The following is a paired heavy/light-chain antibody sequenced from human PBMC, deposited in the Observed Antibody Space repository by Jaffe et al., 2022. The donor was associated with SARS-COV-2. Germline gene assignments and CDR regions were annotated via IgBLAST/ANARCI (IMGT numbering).Heavy chain of an antibody. J-gene: IGHJ6*02. CDR2: ISAYNGNT. V-gene: IGHV1-18*01. CDR1: GYTFTSYG. D-gene: IGHD2-2*01. Sequence: QVQLVQSGAEVKKPGASVKVSCKASGYTFTSYGISWVRQAPGQGLEWMGWISAYNGNTNYAQKLQGRVTMTTDTSTSTAYMELRSLRSDDTAVYYCARDRSYCSSTSCRNRYYYYYGMDVWGQGTTVTVSS. CDR3: ARDRSYCSSTSCRNRYYYYYGMDV.
Light chain of an antibody. CDR2: GAS. V-gene: IGKV3-20*01. CDR1: QSVSSSY. Sequence: EIVLTQSPGTLSLSPGERATLSCRASQSVSSSYLAWYQQKPGQAPRLLIYGASSRATGIPDRFSGSGSGTDFTLTISRLEPEDFAVYYCQQYETFGQGTKVEIK. J-gene: IGKJ1*01. CDR3: QQYET.